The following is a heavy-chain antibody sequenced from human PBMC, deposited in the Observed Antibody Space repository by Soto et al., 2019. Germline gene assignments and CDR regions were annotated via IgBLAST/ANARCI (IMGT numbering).Heavy chain of an antibody. V-gene: IGHV3-30-3*01. Sequence: QVQLVESGGGVVQPGRSLRLSCAASGFTFSSYAMHWVRQAPGKGLEWVAVISYDGSNKYYADSVKGRFTISRDNSKNTLYLQMNSLRAEDMAVYYCARDTYYYDSSGYYSFDYWGQGTLVTVSS. D-gene: IGHD3-22*01. CDR1: GFTFSSYA. J-gene: IGHJ4*02. CDR2: ISYDGSNK. CDR3: ARDTYYYDSSGYYSFDY.